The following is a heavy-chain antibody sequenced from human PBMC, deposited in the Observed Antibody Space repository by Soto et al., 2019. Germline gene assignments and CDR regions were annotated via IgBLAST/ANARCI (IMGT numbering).Heavy chain of an antibody. V-gene: IGHV3-23*01. CDR2: ISGSGGST. Sequence: PGGSLRLSCAASGFTFSSYAMSWVRQAPGKGLEWVSAISGSGGSTYYADSVKGRFTISRDNSKNTLYLQMNSLRAEDTAVYYCAKDLGYSYGPYYYYGMDVWGQGTTVTVSS. D-gene: IGHD5-18*01. CDR3: AKDLGYSYGPYYYYGMDV. J-gene: IGHJ6*02. CDR1: GFTFSSYA.